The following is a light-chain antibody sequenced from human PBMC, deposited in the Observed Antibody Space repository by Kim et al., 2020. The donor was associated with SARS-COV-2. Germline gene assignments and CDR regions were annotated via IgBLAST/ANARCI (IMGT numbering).Light chain of an antibody. J-gene: IGKJ4*01. Sequence: EIVLTQSPDFQSVTPKEKVTITCRASQRIGTSLHWYQQKPGQSPKLVIKFASQSFSGVPSRSSGSGSGTDFTLTIDGLEAEDAATYYCHQSSSLPLTFGGGTKVDIK. CDR1: QRIGTS. CDR2: FAS. V-gene: IGKV6-21*01. CDR3: HQSSSLPLT.